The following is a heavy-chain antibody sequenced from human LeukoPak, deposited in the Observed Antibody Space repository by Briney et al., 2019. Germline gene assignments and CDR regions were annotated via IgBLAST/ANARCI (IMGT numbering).Heavy chain of an antibody. D-gene: IGHD3-9*01. Sequence: SETLSLTCTVSGGSISSYYWSWIRQSPGKGLEWIGYIYYSGSTNYNPSLKSRVTISVDTSKNQFSLKLSSVTAADTAVYYCARSYYDILTGYFPHFDYWGQGTLVTVSS. CDR3: ARSYYDILTGYFPHFDY. J-gene: IGHJ4*02. CDR1: GGSISSYY. CDR2: IYYSGST. V-gene: IGHV4-59*08.